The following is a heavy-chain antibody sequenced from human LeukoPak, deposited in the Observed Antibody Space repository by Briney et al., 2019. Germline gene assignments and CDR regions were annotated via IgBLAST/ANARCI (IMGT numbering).Heavy chain of an antibody. CDR1: GFTFSSYE. Sequence: TGGSLRLSCAASGFTFSSYEMTWVRQAPGMGLEWVSYISGSGSTRTYADSVKGRFTISRDNAKSSLYLQMNSLRAEDTAVYYCARGLDNYGSGSSDWGQGTLVTVSS. V-gene: IGHV3-48*03. CDR3: ARGLDNYGSGSSD. D-gene: IGHD3-10*01. J-gene: IGHJ4*02. CDR2: ISGSGSTR.